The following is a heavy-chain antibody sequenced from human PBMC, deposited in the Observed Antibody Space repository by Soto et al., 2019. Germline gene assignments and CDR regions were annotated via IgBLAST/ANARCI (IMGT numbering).Heavy chain of an antibody. V-gene: IGHV3-11*01. J-gene: IGHJ6*02. D-gene: IGHD5-18*01. CDR1: GFTFSDYY. Sequence: GGSLRLSCAASGFTFSDYYMSWIRQAPGKGLEWVSYISSSGSTIYYADSVKGRFTISRDNAKSSLYLQMNSLRAEDTAVYYCARDSRGYSYGTLYYYGMDVWGQGTTVTVSS. CDR2: ISSSGSTI. CDR3: ARDSRGYSYGTLYYYGMDV.